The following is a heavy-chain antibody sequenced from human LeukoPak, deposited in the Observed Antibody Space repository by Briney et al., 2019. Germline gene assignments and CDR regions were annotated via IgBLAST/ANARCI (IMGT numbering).Heavy chain of an antibody. Sequence: PSETLSLTCTVSGGSISSDHWSWIRQPPGKGLEGIVCISYRGGTNYNPSIKSRVTISVDTSKNHFSLKLSSVTAADTAVYYCARVRGLGVITPYLDYWGQGTLVTVSS. CDR1: GGSISSDH. CDR3: ARVRGLGVITPYLDY. D-gene: IGHD3-16*02. J-gene: IGHJ4*02. V-gene: IGHV4-59*08. CDR2: ISYRGGT.